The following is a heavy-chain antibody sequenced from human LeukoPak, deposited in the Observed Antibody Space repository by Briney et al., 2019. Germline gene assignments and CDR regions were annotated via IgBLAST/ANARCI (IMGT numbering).Heavy chain of an antibody. D-gene: IGHD4-11*01. CDR1: GGSISSSDYY. CDR2: IYSSGTT. Sequence: SETLSLTCTVSGGSISSSDYYWGWLRQPPGRGLEGVGSIYSSGTTYYTPSLKSRVTISVDTSKNQFSLKLSSVTAADTAVYYCARRPYCNYVPRGWFDPWGQGTLVTVSS. CDR3: ARRPYCNYVPRGWFDP. J-gene: IGHJ5*02. V-gene: IGHV4-39*07.